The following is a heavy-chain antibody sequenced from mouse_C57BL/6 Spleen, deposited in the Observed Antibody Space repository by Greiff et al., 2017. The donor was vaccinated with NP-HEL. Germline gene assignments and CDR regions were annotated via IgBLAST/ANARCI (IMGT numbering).Heavy chain of an antibody. CDR3: ARGGGRGAMDY. V-gene: IGHV1-52*01. CDR2: IDPSDSDT. J-gene: IGHJ4*01. Sequence: VQLQQPGAELVRPGSSVKLSCKASGYTFTSYWMHWVKQRPIQGLEWIGNIDPSDSDTHYNQKFKDKATLTVDKSSSTAYMQLSSLTSEDSAVYYCARGGGRGAMDYWGQGTSVTVSS. CDR1: GYTFTSYW. D-gene: IGHD1-1*01.